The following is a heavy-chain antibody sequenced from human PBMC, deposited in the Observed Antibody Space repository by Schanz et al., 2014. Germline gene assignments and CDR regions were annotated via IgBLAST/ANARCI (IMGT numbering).Heavy chain of an antibody. D-gene: IGHD4-17*01. V-gene: IGHV4-31*03. CDR1: GGSVSSGRDY. CDR2: ISYSGST. J-gene: IGHJ3*02. CDR3: ARDRGRGDLPGDI. Sequence: QVQLQESGPGLVKPSQTLSLTCTVSGGSVSSGRDYWSWIRQHPGKGLEWIGFISYSGSTYYNPSLKSRVTISVDTSKNQFSLNLSSATAADTAVYYCARDRGRGDLPGDIWGQGTMVTVSS.